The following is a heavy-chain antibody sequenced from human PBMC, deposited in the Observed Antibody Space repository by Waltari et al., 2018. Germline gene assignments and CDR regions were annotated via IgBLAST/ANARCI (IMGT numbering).Heavy chain of an antibody. CDR2: IYYSGST. J-gene: IGHJ5*02. V-gene: IGHV4-39*07. D-gene: IGHD3-22*01. Sequence: QLQLQESGPGLVKPSETLSLTCTVSGGSISSSSYYWGWIRPPPGKGLEWIGSIYYSGSTYYNPSLKSRVTISVDTSKNQFSLKLSSVTAADTAVYYCARLTMIVVVPEWFDPWGQGTLVTVSS. CDR1: GGSISSSSYY. CDR3: ARLTMIVVVPEWFDP.